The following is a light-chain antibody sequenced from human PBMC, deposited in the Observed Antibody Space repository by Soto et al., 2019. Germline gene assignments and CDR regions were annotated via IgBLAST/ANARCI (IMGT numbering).Light chain of an antibody. J-gene: IGLJ1*01. CDR3: AAWDDNLNAYV. CDR2: GVT. Sequence: QSALTQPASVSGSPGQSITISCTGTSSDVGAYNYVSWYQQYPGKAPKLMIYGVTNRPSGVSNRFSGSKTGNTASLTISGLQAEDEADYYCAAWDDNLNAYVFGSGTKLTVL. V-gene: IGLV2-14*01. CDR1: SSDVGAYNY.